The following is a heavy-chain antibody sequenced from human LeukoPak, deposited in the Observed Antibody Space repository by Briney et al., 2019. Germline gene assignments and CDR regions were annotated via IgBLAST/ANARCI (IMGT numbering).Heavy chain of an antibody. Sequence: SETLSLTCTVSGGSISSGSYYWSWIRQPAGKGLEWIGRIYTSGSTNYNPSLKSRVTISVDTSKNQFSLKLSSVTAADTAVYYCARLRRIAYMDVWGKGTTVTISS. J-gene: IGHJ6*03. V-gene: IGHV4-61*02. D-gene: IGHD2/OR15-2a*01. CDR1: GGSISSGSYY. CDR3: ARLRRIAYMDV. CDR2: IYTSGST.